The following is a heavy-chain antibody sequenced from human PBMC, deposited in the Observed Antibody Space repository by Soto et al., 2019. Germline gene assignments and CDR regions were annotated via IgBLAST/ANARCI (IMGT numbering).Heavy chain of an antibody. V-gene: IGHV4-4*02. CDR2: IFQSGTT. CDR1: GDSISSNNW. J-gene: IGHJ6*02. Sequence: QVQLQESGPGLVRPSETLSLTCTVSGDSISSNNWWGWVRQSPGKGLEWIGEIFQSGTTNYNPSLKRRVTXPXXXSXXHVSLRLASVTAADTAVYYCAREGRLRNYYYGVDVWGQGTTVTVSS. CDR3: AREGRLRNYYYGVDV.